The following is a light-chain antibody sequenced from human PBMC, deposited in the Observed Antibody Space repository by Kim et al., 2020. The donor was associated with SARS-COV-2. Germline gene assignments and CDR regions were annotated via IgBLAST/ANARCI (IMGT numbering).Light chain of an antibody. CDR2: RND. J-gene: IGLJ3*02. CDR3: SAWDSSLSAWV. V-gene: IGLV10-54*04. Sequence: RQTATLTCTGNSNDVGDLGAAWLQQHQGHPPKLLSYRNDNRPSGISERFSAYRSGNTASLTITGLQPEDEADYYCSAWDSSLSAWVFGGGTKLTVL. CDR1: SNDVGDLG.